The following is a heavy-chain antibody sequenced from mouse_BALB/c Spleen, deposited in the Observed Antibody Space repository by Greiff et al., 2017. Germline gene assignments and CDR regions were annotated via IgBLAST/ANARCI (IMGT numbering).Heavy chain of an antibody. V-gene: IGHV6-6*02. D-gene: IGHD2-3*01. J-gene: IGHJ2*01. CDR1: GFTFSNYW. CDR2: IRLKSNNYAT. Sequence: EVKLVESGGGLVQPGGSMKLSCVASGFTFSNYWMNWVRQSPEKGLEWVAEIRLKSNNYATHYAESVKGRFTISRDDSKSSVYLQMNNLRAEDTGIYYCTRDDGYSFFDYWGQGTTLTVSS. CDR3: TRDDGYSFFDY.